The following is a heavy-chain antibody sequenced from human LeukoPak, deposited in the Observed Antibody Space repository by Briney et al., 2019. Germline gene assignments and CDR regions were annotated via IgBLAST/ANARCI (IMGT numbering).Heavy chain of an antibody. CDR3: ARRHWEYQLLLSWFDP. CDR1: GGSISSSSYY. Sequence: SETLSLTCTVSGGSISSSSYYWGWIRQPPGKGLEWIGSIYYSGSTYYNPSLKSRVTISVDTSKNQFSLKLSSVTAADTAVYYCARRHWEYQLLLSWFDPWGQGTLVTVSS. CDR2: IYYSGST. J-gene: IGHJ5*02. V-gene: IGHV4-39*01. D-gene: IGHD2-2*01.